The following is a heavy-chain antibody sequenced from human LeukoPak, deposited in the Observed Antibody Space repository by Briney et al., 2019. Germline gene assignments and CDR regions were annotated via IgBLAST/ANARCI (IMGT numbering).Heavy chain of an antibody. Sequence: GGSLRLSCAASGFTFSNYAMSWVRQAPGKGPEWVSGISGSGGSTYYADSVTGRFTISRDDAKNSLYLQMNSLRVEDTAVYYCARRFDCWGQGTLVTVSS. CDR3: ARRFDC. J-gene: IGHJ4*02. V-gene: IGHV3-23*01. CDR1: GFTFSNYA. CDR2: ISGSGGST.